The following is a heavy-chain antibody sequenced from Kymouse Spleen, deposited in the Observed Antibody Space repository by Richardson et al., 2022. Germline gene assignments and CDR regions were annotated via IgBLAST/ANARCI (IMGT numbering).Heavy chain of an antibody. CDR1: GFTFSSYW. Sequence: EVQLVESGGGLVQPGGSLRLSCAASGFTFSSYWMSWVRQAPGKGLEWVANIKQDGSEKYYVDSVKGRFTISRDNAKNSLYLQMNSLRAEDTAVYYCARDRGYYYGSGSPPGWFDPWGQGTLVTVSS. J-gene: IGHJ5*02. V-gene: IGHV3-7*01. CDR2: IKQDGSEK. D-gene: IGHD3-10*01. CDR3: ARDRGYYYGSGSPPGWFDP.